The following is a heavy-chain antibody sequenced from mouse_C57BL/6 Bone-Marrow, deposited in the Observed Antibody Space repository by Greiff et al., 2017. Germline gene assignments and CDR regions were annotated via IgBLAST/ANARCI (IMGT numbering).Heavy chain of an antibody. CDR2: INPGSGGT. Sequence: QVQLQQSGAELVRPGTSVKVSCKASGYAFTNYLIEWVKQRPGQGLEWIGVINPGSGGTNYNEKFKGKATLTADKSSSTAYMQLSSLTSEDSAVYVCAGCWYYYAMDYWGQGTSVTVSS. J-gene: IGHJ4*01. CDR3: AGCWYYYAMDY. CDR1: GYAFTNYL. V-gene: IGHV1-54*01.